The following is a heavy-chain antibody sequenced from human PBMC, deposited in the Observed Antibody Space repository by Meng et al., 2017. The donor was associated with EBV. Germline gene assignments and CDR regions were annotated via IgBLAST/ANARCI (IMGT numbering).Heavy chain of an antibody. D-gene: IGHD3-22*01. CDR3: ARDRGGYYDSSGYYAD. CDR2: IYHSGST. Sequence: QLQLPESGPGLVKPSGTLSLTCAVSGGSIRSSNWWSWVRQPPGKGLEWIGEIYHSGSTNYNPSLKSRVTISVDKSKNQFSLKLSSVTAADAAVYYCARDRGGYYDSSGYYADWGQGTLVTVSS. V-gene: IGHV4-4*02. J-gene: IGHJ4*02. CDR1: GGSIRSSNW.